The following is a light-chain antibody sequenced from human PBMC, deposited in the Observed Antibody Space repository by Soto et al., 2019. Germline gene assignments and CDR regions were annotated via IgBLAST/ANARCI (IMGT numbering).Light chain of an antibody. CDR1: QAISSY. Sequence: IQFTHSPSSLSSSVGDRVTITCRSSQAISSYLAWYQQKPVKAPKLLIYAASTLQSGVPSRFSGRGSGTDFALNISRLQSANFGTYCCQQLNKYPVPFGGGTKVDIK. CDR3: QQLNKYPVP. J-gene: IGKJ4*01. CDR2: AAS. V-gene: IGKV1-9*01.